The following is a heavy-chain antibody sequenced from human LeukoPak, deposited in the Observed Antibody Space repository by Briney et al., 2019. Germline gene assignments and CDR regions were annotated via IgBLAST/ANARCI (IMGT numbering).Heavy chain of an antibody. CDR3: AKDHESDGYPCLDH. D-gene: IGHD3-22*01. CDR2: IIDGGSST. J-gene: IGHJ4*02. V-gene: IGHV3-23*01. Sequence: QSGGSLRLSCAASGFTFSRNVMSWVRQAPGKGLEWVSAIIDGGSSTYYADSVKGRFTISRDNSKSTLYLQMNSLRAEDTAVYYCAKDHESDGYPCLDHWGLGTLVTVSS. CDR1: GFTFSRNV.